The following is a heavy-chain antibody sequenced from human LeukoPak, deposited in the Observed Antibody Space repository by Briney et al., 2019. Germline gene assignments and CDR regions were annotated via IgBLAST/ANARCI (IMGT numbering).Heavy chain of an antibody. Sequence: SETLSLTCTVSGGSISSYYRSWIRQPPGKGLEWIGYIYYSGSTNYNPSLKSRVTISVDTSKNQFSLKLSSVTAADTAVYYCARGDFGLFDPWGQGTLVTVSS. J-gene: IGHJ5*02. D-gene: IGHD3-3*01. V-gene: IGHV4-59*01. CDR3: ARGDFGLFDP. CDR2: IYYSGST. CDR1: GGSISSYY.